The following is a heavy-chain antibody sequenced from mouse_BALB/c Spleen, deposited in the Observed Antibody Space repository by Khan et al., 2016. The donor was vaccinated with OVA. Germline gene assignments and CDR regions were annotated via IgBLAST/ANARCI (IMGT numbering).Heavy chain of an antibody. Sequence: VQLKQSGPDLVKPGASVKISCKASGYSFTGYYIHWVKQSHGKSLEWIGRVNPNNGGTSYKQKFKGQAILTVDKSSNTAYMELRSLTSEDSAVYACAIYHGYFDVWGAGTTVTVSS. D-gene: IGHD1-1*01. CDR3: AIYHGYFDV. CDR2: VNPNNGGT. CDR1: GYSFTGYY. J-gene: IGHJ1*01. V-gene: IGHV1-26*01.